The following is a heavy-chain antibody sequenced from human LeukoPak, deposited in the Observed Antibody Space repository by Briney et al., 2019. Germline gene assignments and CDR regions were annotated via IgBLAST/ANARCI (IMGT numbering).Heavy chain of an antibody. Sequence: GGSLRLSCAASGFTFSSYSMSWVRQAPGKGLEWVSTISGSGGSTYYADSVKGRFTISRDNSKNTLYLQMNSLRAEDTAVYYCAKADGSGSYSDFWGQGTLVTVSS. V-gene: IGHV3-23*01. CDR1: GFTFSSYS. CDR3: AKADGSGSYSDF. CDR2: ISGSGGST. D-gene: IGHD3-10*01. J-gene: IGHJ4*02.